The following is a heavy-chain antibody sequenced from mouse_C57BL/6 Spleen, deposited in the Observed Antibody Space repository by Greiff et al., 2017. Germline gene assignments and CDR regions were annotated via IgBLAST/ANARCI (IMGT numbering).Heavy chain of an antibody. CDR1: GYAFSSSW. J-gene: IGHJ2*01. V-gene: IGHV1-82*01. CDR3: ARLITTVVATGYFDY. CDR2: IYPGDGDT. Sequence: VQLQQSGPELVKPGASVKISCKASGYAFSSSWMNWVKQRPGKGLEWIGRIYPGDGDTNYNGKFKGKATLTADNASSTAYMQLSSLTSEDSAVYFCARLITTVVATGYFDYWGQGTTLTVSS. D-gene: IGHD1-1*01.